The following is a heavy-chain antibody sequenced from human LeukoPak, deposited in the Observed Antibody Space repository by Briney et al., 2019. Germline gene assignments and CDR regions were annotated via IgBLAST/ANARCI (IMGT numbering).Heavy chain of an antibody. D-gene: IGHD5-18*01. Sequence: GGSLRLSCAASGFTFSSYAMHWVRPAPGKGLEWVAVISYEGSNKYYADSVKGRFTISRDNSKNTLYLQMNSLRAEDTAVYYCARGPVDTAMVTSPYSDYWGQGTLVTVSS. CDR2: ISYEGSNK. CDR1: GFTFSSYA. CDR3: ARGPVDTAMVTSPYSDY. V-gene: IGHV3-30*01. J-gene: IGHJ4*02.